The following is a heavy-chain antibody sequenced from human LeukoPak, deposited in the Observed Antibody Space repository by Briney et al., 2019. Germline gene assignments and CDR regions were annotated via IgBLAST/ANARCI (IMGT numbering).Heavy chain of an antibody. J-gene: IGHJ4*02. CDR2: ISSSSSYI. D-gene: IGHD1-1*01. CDR3: ASGFTGTFTDY. Sequence: GSLRLSCAASGFTFSSYSMNWVRQAPGKGLEWVSSISSSSSYIYYADSVKGRFTISRDNAKNSLYLQMNSLRAEDTAVYYCASGFTGTFTDYWGQGTLVTVSS. V-gene: IGHV3-21*01. CDR1: GFTFSSYS.